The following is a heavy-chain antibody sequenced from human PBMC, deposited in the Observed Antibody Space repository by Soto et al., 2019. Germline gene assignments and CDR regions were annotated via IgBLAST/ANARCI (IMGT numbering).Heavy chain of an antibody. J-gene: IGHJ5*02. CDR2: IYWDDDK. CDR3: AHSRSSIAARWFDP. D-gene: IGHD6-6*01. CDR1: GFSLSTSGVG. Sequence: QITLKESGPTLVKPTQTLTLTCTFSGFSLSTSGVGVGWIRQPPGKALEWLALIYWDDDKRYSPSLKSRLTTXKXTXXNEVVLTMPNMDPVDTATYYCAHSRSSIAARWFDPWGQGTLVTVSS. V-gene: IGHV2-5*02.